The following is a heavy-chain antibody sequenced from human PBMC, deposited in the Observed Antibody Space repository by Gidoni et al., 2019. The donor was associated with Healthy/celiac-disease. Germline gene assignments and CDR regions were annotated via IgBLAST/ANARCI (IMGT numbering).Heavy chain of an antibody. CDR1: AGSLSICSYY. CDR2: IYTRWRT. CDR3: ARMVEYYGSGSYWSLGYYGMDV. Sequence: QVQLPESAPGLVKPSQTLSLTCHVYAGSLSICSYYRSWIRPPAGRGLGWIGRIYTRWRTHYNPSLKSRVTISVDTSKNQFSLKLSSVTAADTAVYYCARMVEYYGSGSYWSLGYYGMDVWGQGTTVTVSS. J-gene: IGHJ6*02. D-gene: IGHD3-10*01. V-gene: IGHV4-61*02.